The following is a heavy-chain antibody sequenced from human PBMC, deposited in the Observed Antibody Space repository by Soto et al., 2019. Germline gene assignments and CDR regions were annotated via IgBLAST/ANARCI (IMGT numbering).Heavy chain of an antibody. Sequence: QVQLVESGGGVVQPGRSLRLSCAASGFTFISYAMIWIRQAPGKGLEWVAVISYDGGSKYYGDSVKGRFTISRDNSKNTLYLQRNSLRAADTAVYYCARGRGTYSYPLGDYWGQGTLVTVSS. J-gene: IGHJ4*02. CDR1: GFTFISYA. D-gene: IGHD1-26*01. V-gene: IGHV3-30-3*01. CDR3: ARGRGTYSYPLGDY. CDR2: ISYDGGSK.